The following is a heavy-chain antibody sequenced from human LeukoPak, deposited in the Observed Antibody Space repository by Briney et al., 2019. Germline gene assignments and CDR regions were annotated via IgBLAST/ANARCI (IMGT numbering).Heavy chain of an antibody. CDR2: IYHSGNT. J-gene: IGHJ3*02. V-gene: IGHV4-4*02. Sequence: SETLSLTCAVSGGSISSSNWWSWVRQPPGKGLEWLGEIYHSGNTNYNPSLKSRVTLSVDKSKNQFSLKLNSVTAADTAVYYCARRRDYYDSRGYYAFDIWGHGTMVTVSS. D-gene: IGHD3-22*01. CDR1: GGSISSSNW. CDR3: ARRRDYYDSRGYYAFDI.